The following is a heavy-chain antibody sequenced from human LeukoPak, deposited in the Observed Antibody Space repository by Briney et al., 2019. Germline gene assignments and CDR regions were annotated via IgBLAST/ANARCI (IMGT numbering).Heavy chain of an antibody. D-gene: IGHD3-22*01. Sequence: GGSLRLSCAASGFTFSSYGMHWVRQAPGKGLEWVSAISGSGGSTYYADSVKGRFTISRDNSKNTLYLQMNSLRAEDTAVYYCAKDYRHYYDSSGYYYYYYYGMDVWGQGTTVTVSS. CDR1: GFTFSSYG. V-gene: IGHV3-23*01. CDR2: ISGSGGST. J-gene: IGHJ6*02. CDR3: AKDYRHYYDSSGYYYYYYYGMDV.